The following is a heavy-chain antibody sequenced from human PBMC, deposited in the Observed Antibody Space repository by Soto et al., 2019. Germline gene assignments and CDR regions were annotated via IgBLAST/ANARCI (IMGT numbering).Heavy chain of an antibody. CDR3: ATPPTDYYDSSGHLDSSN. Sequence: EVQLVESGGGLVQPGGSLRLSCAASGFTFRSYSMNWVRQAPGKGLEWVSYITSSSSTIYYAGSVKGRFTISRDNAKNSLDLQMTSLRDEDTAVYYCATPPTDYYDSSGHLDSSNWGQGTLVTVSS. CDR1: GFTFRSYS. D-gene: IGHD3-22*01. V-gene: IGHV3-48*02. J-gene: IGHJ4*02. CDR2: ITSSSSTI.